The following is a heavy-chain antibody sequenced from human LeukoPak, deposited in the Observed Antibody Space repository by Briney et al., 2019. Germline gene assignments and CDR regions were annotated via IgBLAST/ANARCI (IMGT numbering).Heavy chain of an antibody. CDR1: GGSISSGSHY. CDR2: IYYSGST. V-gene: IGHV4-61*01. D-gene: IGHD2-15*01. J-gene: IGHJ3*02. Sequence: SETLSLTCTVSGGSISSGSHYWGWIRQPPGKGLEWIGYIYYSGSTNYNPSLKSRVTISVDTSKNQFSLKLSSVTAADTAVYYCARGDNDAFDIWGQGTMVTVSS. CDR3: ARGDNDAFDI.